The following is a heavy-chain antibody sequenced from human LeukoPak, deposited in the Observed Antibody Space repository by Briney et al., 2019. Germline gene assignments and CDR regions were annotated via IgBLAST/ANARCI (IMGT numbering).Heavy chain of an antibody. D-gene: IGHD2-2*01. V-gene: IGHV3-30*02. J-gene: IGHJ2*01. Sequence: PGGSLRLSCAASGFTFSSYGMHWVRQAPGKGLEWVAFIRYDGSNKYYADSVKGRFTISRDNSKNTLYLQMNSLRAEDAAVYYCAKDSQHFIVVVPAAEARGYFDLWGRGTLVTVSS. CDR2: IRYDGSNK. CDR3: AKDSQHFIVVVPAAEARGYFDL. CDR1: GFTFSSYG.